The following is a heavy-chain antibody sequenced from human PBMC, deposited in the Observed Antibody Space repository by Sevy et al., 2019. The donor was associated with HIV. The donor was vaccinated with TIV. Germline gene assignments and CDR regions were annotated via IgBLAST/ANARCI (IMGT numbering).Heavy chain of an antibody. CDR2: IHYSGST. V-gene: IGHV4-59*01. CDR3: ARAPPVRSGDDSLNWFDP. CDR1: GGPISSYY. D-gene: IGHD5-12*01. Sequence: SETLSLTCTVSGGPISSYYWSWIRQPPGKKLEWIGYIHYSGSTKYNPSLNSRVTMSVDTSKNQFSLKLTSVTAAYTAVYYCARAPPVRSGDDSLNWFDPWGQGTLVTVSS. J-gene: IGHJ5*02.